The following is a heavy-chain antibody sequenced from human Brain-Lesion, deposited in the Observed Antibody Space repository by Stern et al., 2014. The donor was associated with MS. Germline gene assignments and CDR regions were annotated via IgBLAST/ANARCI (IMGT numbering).Heavy chain of an antibody. CDR3: AKWPHHIAVAGTRYFQH. V-gene: IGHV3-23*04. D-gene: IGHD6-19*01. Sequence: EVQLEESGGGLVQPGGSLRLSCAASGFSFSTYAMSWVRQTPGKGLQWVSVISGSGGPPTYAHSVKGRFTISRDNSKNTLYLQMDSLRADDTAVYYCAKWPHHIAVAGTRYFQHWGQGTLVTVSS. CDR1: GFSFSTYA. J-gene: IGHJ1*01. CDR2: ISGSGGPP.